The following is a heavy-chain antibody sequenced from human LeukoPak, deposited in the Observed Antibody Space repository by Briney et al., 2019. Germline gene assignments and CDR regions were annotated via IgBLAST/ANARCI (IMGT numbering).Heavy chain of an antibody. J-gene: IGHJ4*02. CDR3: TRVGAVAGLLYFDY. V-gene: IGHV4-59*01. CDR2: IFYSGNP. CDR1: GGSLSGSF. D-gene: IGHD6-19*01. Sequence: SETLSLTCTVSGGSLSGSFWAWIRQPPGKGLEWIGYIFYSGNPNYNPSLKSRVTISVDTSKNQFSLKLSSVTAADTAVYYCTRVGAVAGLLYFDYWGQGTLVTVSS.